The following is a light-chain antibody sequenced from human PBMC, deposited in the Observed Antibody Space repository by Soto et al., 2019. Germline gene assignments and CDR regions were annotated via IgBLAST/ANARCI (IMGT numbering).Light chain of an antibody. J-gene: IGKJ1*01. Sequence: ETVLTQSPGTLSLSPGERATLSCRASQTVTKSYLAWYQQKPGQAPRLLIFGTSSRATGVPDRFSGSGSGTDFTLTISSXEPEDFAVYFCQQSGSSPWTFGHGTKVDIK. CDR1: QTVTKSY. CDR2: GTS. CDR3: QQSGSSPWT. V-gene: IGKV3-20*01.